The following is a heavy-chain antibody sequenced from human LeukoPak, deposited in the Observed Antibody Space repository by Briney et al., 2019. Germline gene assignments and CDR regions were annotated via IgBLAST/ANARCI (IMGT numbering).Heavy chain of an antibody. J-gene: IGHJ4*02. CDR1: GYTFTSYG. D-gene: IGHD3-16*02. CDR3: ARGSSPVDYVWGSYRHRTFDY. CDR2: ISAYNGNT. V-gene: IGHV1-18*01. Sequence: ASVKVSCKASGYTFTSYGISWVRQAPGQGLEWMGWISAYNGNTNYAQKLQGRVTMTTDTSTSTAYMELRSLRSDDTAVYYCARGSSPVDYVWGSYRHRTFDYWGQGTLVTVSS.